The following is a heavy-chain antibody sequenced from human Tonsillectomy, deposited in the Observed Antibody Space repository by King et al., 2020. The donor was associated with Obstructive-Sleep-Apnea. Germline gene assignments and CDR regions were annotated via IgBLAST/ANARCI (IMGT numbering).Heavy chain of an antibody. CDR2: ISSSSSTI. V-gene: IGHV3-48*04. Sequence: VQLVESGGGLVQPGGSLRLSCAASGFTFSSYCMNWVRQAPWKGLELVSYISSSSSTIYYADSVKGRFTISRDNAKNSLYLQMNSLRAEDTAVYHCARDLDYGDYDYYFDYWGQGTLVTVSS. CDR3: ARDLDYGDYDYYFDY. J-gene: IGHJ4*02. CDR1: GFTFSSYC. D-gene: IGHD4-17*01.